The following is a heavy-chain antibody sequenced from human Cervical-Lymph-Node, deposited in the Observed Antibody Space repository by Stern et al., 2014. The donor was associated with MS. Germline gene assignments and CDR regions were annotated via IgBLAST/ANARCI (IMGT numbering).Heavy chain of an antibody. CDR2: INTANGDT. Sequence: HVQLVQSGAELKKPGASVTVSCKASGYTFTSYAIHWVRQAPGPRLEWMGRINTANGDTYYSEKFQGRVTFTRDTSANTAYMELFSLTSEDTTVYYCGRGQQSFDPWGQGNLVTVSA. J-gene: IGHJ5*02. V-gene: IGHV1-3*04. CDR1: GYTFTSYA. CDR3: GRGQQSFDP. D-gene: IGHD6-13*01.